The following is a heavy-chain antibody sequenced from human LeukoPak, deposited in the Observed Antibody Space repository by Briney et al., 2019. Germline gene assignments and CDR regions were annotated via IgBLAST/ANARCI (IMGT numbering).Heavy chain of an antibody. Sequence: GGSLRLSCAASGFTFSSYAMSWVRQAPGKGLEWVSVIYSGGSTYYADSVKGRFTISRDNSKNTLYLQMNSLRAEDTAVYYCARGSGNYYYYYGMDVWGQGTTVTVSS. V-gene: IGHV3-66*01. CDR3: ARGSGNYYYYYGMDV. J-gene: IGHJ6*02. CDR2: IYSGGST. D-gene: IGHD3-10*01. CDR1: GFTFSSYA.